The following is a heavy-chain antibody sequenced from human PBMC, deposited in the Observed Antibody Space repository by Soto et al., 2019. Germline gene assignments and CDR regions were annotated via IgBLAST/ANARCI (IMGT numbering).Heavy chain of an antibody. V-gene: IGHV1-3*01. CDR1: GYTFTSYA. CDR2: INAGNGNT. J-gene: IGHJ6*03. D-gene: IGHD2-2*01. CDR3: AREDGYQLFDYYYYYMDV. Sequence: ASVKVSCKASGYTFTSYAMHLVRQAPGQRLEWMGWINAGNGNTKYSQKIQGRVTITRDTSASTAYMELSSLRSEDTAVYYCAREDGYQLFDYYYYYMDVWGKGTTVTVSS.